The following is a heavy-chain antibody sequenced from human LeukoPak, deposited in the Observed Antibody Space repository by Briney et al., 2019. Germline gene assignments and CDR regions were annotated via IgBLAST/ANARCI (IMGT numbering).Heavy chain of an antibody. J-gene: IGHJ6*02. CDR2: INHSGST. CDR1: GGSVSGYY. D-gene: IGHD6-25*01. V-gene: IGHV4-34*01. Sequence: SETLSLTCAVYGGSVSGYYWSWIRQPPGKGLEWIGEINHSGSTNYNPSLKSRVTISVDTSKNQFSLKLSSVTAADTAVYYCARRAATRSYGMDVWGQGTTVTVSS. CDR3: ARRAATRSYGMDV.